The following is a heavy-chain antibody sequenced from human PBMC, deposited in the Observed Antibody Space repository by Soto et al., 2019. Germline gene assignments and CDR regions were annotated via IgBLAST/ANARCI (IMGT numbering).Heavy chain of an antibody. CDR2: MSYDGSNT. Sequence: GGSLRLSCAASGFSFSTYGMHWVRPAPGKGLEWVAVMSYDGSNTYYADSVKGRFTISRDNSENTLYLQMNSLRAEDTAVYYCAKEGSGASRLLYYYGMDVWGQGTTVTVSS. CDR1: GFSFSTYG. V-gene: IGHV3-30*18. D-gene: IGHD6-6*01. J-gene: IGHJ6*02. CDR3: AKEGSGASRLLYYYGMDV.